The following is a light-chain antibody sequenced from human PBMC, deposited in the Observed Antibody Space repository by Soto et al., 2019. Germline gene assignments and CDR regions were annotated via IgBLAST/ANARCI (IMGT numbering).Light chain of an antibody. CDR1: QSISSW. CDR3: QQYESYSPLT. J-gene: IGKJ4*01. V-gene: IGKV1-5*01. Sequence: DIQMTQSPSLLSASVGDRVTITCRASQSISSWLAGYQQKPGKAPKLLIYDAYSLESGGPSRFSGRRSGTEFTLTIAGLQPSDFATYYCQQYESYSPLTFGGGTKVEIK. CDR2: DAY.